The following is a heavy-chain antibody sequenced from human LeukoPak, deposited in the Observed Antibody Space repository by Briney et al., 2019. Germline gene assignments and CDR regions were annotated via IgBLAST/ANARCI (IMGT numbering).Heavy chain of an antibody. CDR1: GFIFNIDR. V-gene: IGHV3-48*04. CDR2: ITSDSATI. CDR3: ARGVTVTGGGFDY. Sequence: SCAAAGFIFNIDRINSVSQAPGKGLEWVSYITSDSATIYYADSVKGRFAISRDNAKNSLYLQINSLRAEDTAVYYCARGVTVTGGGFDYWGQGTLVTVSS. D-gene: IGHD6-19*01. J-gene: IGHJ4*02.